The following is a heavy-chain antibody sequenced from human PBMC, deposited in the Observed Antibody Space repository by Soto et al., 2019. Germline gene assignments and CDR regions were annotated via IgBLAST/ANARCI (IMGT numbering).Heavy chain of an antibody. CDR3: ARDTRVYYDILTGYYTYYYYGMDV. V-gene: IGHV1-46*01. CDR2: INPSGGST. J-gene: IGHJ6*02. D-gene: IGHD3-9*01. CDR1: GYTFTSYG. Sequence: ASVKVSCKASGYTFTSYGISWVRQAPGQGLERMGIINPSGGSTSYAQKFQGRVTMTRDTSTSTVYMELSSLRSEDTAVYYCARDTRVYYDILTGYYTYYYYGMDVWGQGTTVTVSS.